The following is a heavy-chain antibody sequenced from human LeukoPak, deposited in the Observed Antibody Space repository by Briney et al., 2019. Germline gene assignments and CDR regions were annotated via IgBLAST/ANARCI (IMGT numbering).Heavy chain of an antibody. J-gene: IGHJ1*01. Sequence: GGSLRLSCAASGFTFSSYAMSWVRQAPGKGLEWVSAISGSGGSTYSADSVKGRFTISRDNSKNTLYLQMNSLRAEDTAVYYCAKDVNYYDSSGYSIFQHWGQGTLVTVSS. CDR2: ISGSGGST. CDR1: GFTFSSYA. CDR3: AKDVNYYDSSGYSIFQH. D-gene: IGHD3-22*01. V-gene: IGHV3-23*01.